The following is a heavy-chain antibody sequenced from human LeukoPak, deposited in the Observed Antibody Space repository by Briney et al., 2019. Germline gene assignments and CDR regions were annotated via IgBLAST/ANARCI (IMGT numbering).Heavy chain of an antibody. V-gene: IGHV3-48*03. D-gene: IGHD1/OR15-1a*01. Sequence: PGGSLRLSCADSGIPFSSYEMNWVRQAPGKGLEWVSYISSSGTTKYYADSVKGRFTISRDNAKNSLYLQMNSLRAEDTALYYCARDRGNWNNAASFDIWGQGTMVTVSS. CDR3: ARDRGNWNNAASFDI. J-gene: IGHJ3*02. CDR2: ISSSGTTK. CDR1: GIPFSSYE.